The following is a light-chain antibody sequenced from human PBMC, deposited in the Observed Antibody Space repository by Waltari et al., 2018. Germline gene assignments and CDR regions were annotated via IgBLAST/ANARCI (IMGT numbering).Light chain of an antibody. CDR3: QQYGRSPLT. CDR1: QSVDGSY. V-gene: IGKV3-20*01. J-gene: IGKJ4*02. CDR2: GAS. Sequence: EIVLTQSPGTLPLSPGERASLSWRASQSVDGSYLDWYQQKPGPAPRLHIYGASSRATGIPDRFSGSGYGTDFTLTMSRLEPEDFAVDYCQQYGRSPLTFGGGTKVEMK.